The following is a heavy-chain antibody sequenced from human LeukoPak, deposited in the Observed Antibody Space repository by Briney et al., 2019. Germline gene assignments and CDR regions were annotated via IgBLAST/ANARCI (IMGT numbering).Heavy chain of an antibody. CDR3: ARGAVAVSY. CDR1: GGSFSGYY. J-gene: IGHJ4*02. CDR2: INHSGST. Sequence: SSETLSLTCAVYGGSFSGYYWSWIRQPPGKGLEWIGEINHSGSTNYNPSLKSRVTISVDTSKNQFSLKLSSVTAADTAVYYCARGAVAVSYWGQGTLVTVSS. V-gene: IGHV4-34*01. D-gene: IGHD6-19*01.